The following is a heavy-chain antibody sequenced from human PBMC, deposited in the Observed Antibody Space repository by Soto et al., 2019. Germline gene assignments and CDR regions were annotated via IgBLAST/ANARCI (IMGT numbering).Heavy chain of an antibody. CDR2: IYKSTTT. V-gene: IGHV4-30-4*01. D-gene: IGHD2-15*01. J-gene: IGHJ5*01. Sequence: SETLSLTCSVSGDSISTVDYFWAWIRQPPXQALEYIGYIYKSTTTYYNPSFESRVAISLDTSKSQFSLTVTSVTAADTAVYFCARGRYCLTGRCFPNWFDSWGQGTLVTVSS. CDR1: GDSISTVDYF. CDR3: ARGRYCLTGRCFPNWFDS.